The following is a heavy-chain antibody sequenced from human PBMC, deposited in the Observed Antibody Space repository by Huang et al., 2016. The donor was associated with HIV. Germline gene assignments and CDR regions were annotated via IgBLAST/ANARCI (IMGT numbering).Heavy chain of an antibody. CDR3: ARRRMGYGGAPFDY. D-gene: IGHD4-17*01. Sequence: QVQLQQWGAGLLKPSETLSLTCAVYGGSFSGYYWSWLRQPPGKGREWIGEINHSGSTNYNPSHKSRVTISVDTSKNQVSLKLSSVTAADTAVYYCARRRMGYGGAPFDYWGQGTLVTVSS. CDR1: GGSFSGYY. J-gene: IGHJ4*02. CDR2: INHSGST. V-gene: IGHV4-34*01.